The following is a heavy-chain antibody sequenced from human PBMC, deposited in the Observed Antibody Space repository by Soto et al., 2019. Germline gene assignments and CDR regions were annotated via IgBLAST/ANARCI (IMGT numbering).Heavy chain of an antibody. Sequence: GGSLRLSCAASGFTFSNAWMNWVRQAPGKGLEWVGRIKSKTDGGTTDYAAPVKGRFTISRDDSKNTLYLQMNSLKTEDTAVYYCTTAPAMVRSQVAGTGVFYYYYGMDVWGQGTTVTVSS. CDR3: TTAPAMVRSQVAGTGVFYYYYGMDV. CDR2: IKSKTDGGTT. V-gene: IGHV3-15*07. CDR1: GFTFSNAW. D-gene: IGHD6-19*01. J-gene: IGHJ6*02.